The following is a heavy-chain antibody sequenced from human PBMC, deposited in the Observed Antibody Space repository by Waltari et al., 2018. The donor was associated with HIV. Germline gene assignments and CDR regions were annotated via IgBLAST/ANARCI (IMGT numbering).Heavy chain of an antibody. D-gene: IGHD3-10*01. Sequence: QLQLQESGPGLVKPSETLSLTCTVSGGSISSSNYYWGWIRQPPGKGLEWIGIIYYSGGAYYNPSLKRRVTISVDTSKNQFSLKLSSVTAADTAVYYCARHSLVHSYGMDVWGQGTTVTVSS. V-gene: IGHV4-39*01. J-gene: IGHJ6*02. CDR3: ARHSLVHSYGMDV. CDR1: GGSISSSNYY. CDR2: IYYSGGA.